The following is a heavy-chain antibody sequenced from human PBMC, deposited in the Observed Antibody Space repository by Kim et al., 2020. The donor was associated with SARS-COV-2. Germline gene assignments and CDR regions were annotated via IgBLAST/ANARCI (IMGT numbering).Heavy chain of an antibody. Sequence: ASVKVSCKASGYTFTNFGMHWVRQAPGQRLEWMGWINVGSGNIKYSEKFQGRVTITRDTSASTVYMELSSLSSEDTAVYYCAAGAGSSSWYKGNYHYGMD. CDR2: INVGSGNI. V-gene: IGHV1-3*01. CDR1: GYTFTNFG. J-gene: IGHJ6*01. CDR3: AAGAGSSSWYKGNYHYGMD. D-gene: IGHD6-13*01.